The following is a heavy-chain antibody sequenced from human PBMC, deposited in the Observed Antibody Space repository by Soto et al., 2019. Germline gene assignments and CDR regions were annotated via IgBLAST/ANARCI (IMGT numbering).Heavy chain of an antibody. CDR3: ARVDGSGYQPFDY. CDR1: GGSISSGDYY. CDR2: IDYSGST. V-gene: IGHV4-30-4*01. D-gene: IGHD3-22*01. J-gene: IGHJ4*02. Sequence: QVQLQESGPGLVKPSQTLSLTCTVSGGSISSGDYYWRWIRQPPGKGLEWIGYIDYSGSTYYNPSLKSRVTISVDTSKNQFSLKLSSVTAADTAVYYCARVDGSGYQPFDYWGQGTLVTVSS.